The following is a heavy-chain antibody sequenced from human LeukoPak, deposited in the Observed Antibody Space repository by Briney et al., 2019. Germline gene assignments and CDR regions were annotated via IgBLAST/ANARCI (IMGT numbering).Heavy chain of an antibody. Sequence: SETLSLTCTVSGGSISNYYWSWIRQPPGKGLEWIGYIYYSGSTNYNPSLKSRVTISVDTSKNQFSLKLNSVTAADTAVYYCARSVDYGNYLVVGWFDPWGQGTLVTVSS. CDR2: IYYSGST. D-gene: IGHD4-11*01. CDR3: ARSVDYGNYLVVGWFDP. V-gene: IGHV4-59*01. J-gene: IGHJ5*02. CDR1: GGSISNYY.